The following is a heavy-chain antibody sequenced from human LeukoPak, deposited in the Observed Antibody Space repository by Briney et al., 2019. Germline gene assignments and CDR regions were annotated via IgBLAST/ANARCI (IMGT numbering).Heavy chain of an antibody. D-gene: IGHD3-22*01. CDR1: GGSFSGYY. V-gene: IGHV4-34*01. CDR2: INHSGST. Sequence: SETLSLTCAVYGGSFSGYYWSWIRQPPGKGLEWIGEINHSGSTNYNPSLKSRVTISVDTSKNQFSLKPSSVTAADTAVYYCATYDSSGYGVFDYWGQGTLVTVSS. CDR3: ATYDSSGYGVFDY. J-gene: IGHJ4*02.